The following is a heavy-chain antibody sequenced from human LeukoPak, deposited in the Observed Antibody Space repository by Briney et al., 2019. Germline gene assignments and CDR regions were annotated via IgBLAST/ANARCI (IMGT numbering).Heavy chain of an antibody. CDR2: IKQDGSEK. CDR1: GFTFSSYW. J-gene: IGHJ5*02. D-gene: IGHD2-21*01. CDR3: ARLWGLVADPFDP. Sequence: GGSLRLSCAASGFTFSSYWMSWVRQAPGKGLEWVANIKQDGSEKYYVDSVKGRFTISRDNAKNSLYLQMDSLRVEDTAVYYCARLWGLVADPFDPWGQGTLVIVSS. V-gene: IGHV3-7*01.